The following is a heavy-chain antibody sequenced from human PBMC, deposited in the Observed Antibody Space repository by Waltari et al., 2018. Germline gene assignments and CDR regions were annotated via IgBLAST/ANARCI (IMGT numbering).Heavy chain of an antibody. V-gene: IGHV3-21*01. Sequence: EVQLVESGGGLVKPGGSLRLSCAASGFTFSSYSMNWVRQAPGKGLEWVSSISSSSSYIYYADSVKCRFTISRDNAKNSLYLQMNSLRAEDTAVYYCARDADYYDSSGYADAFDIWGQGTMVTVSS. CDR2: ISSSSSYI. CDR1: GFTFSSYS. D-gene: IGHD3-22*01. J-gene: IGHJ3*02. CDR3: ARDADYYDSSGYADAFDI.